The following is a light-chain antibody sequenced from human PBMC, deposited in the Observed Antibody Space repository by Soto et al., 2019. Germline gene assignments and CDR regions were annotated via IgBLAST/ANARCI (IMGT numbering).Light chain of an antibody. CDR2: DNT. J-gene: IGLJ3*02. V-gene: IGLV1-51*01. Sequence: QAVLTQPPSVSAAPGQRVTISCSGGSSNIGNGYVSWYQQFPGRAPKLLIYDNTERPSGIPDRFSGFKSGTSATLAITGLQTGDEADYYCGAWDSGLSAGLFGGGTKLTVL. CDR1: SSNIGNGY. CDR3: GAWDSGLSAGL.